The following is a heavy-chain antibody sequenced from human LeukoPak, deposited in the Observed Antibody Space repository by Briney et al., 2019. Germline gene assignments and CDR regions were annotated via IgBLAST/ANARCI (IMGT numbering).Heavy chain of an antibody. J-gene: IGHJ3*02. CDR1: GFTFNTYS. D-gene: IGHD3-22*01. V-gene: IGHV3-23*01. CDR3: AKGRITMIVVNAFDI. Sequence: GGSLRLSCEASGFTFNTYSMNWARQAPGKGLEWVSAISGSGGSTYYADSVKGRFAISRDNSKNTLYLQMNSLRAEDTAVYYCAKGRITMIVVNAFDIWGQGTMVTVSS. CDR2: ISGSGGST.